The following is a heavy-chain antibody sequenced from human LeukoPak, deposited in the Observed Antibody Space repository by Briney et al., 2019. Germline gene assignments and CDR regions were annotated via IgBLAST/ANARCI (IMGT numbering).Heavy chain of an antibody. CDR3: AKVRSPYGGNSGSFDY. CDR2: IRYDGSNK. D-gene: IGHD4-23*01. V-gene: IGHV3-30*02. J-gene: IGHJ4*02. Sequence: GGSLRLSCAASGFTFSSYGMHWVRQAPGKGLEWVAFIRYDGSNKYYADSVKGRFTISRDNSKNTLYLQMNSLRAEDTAVYYCAKVRSPYGGNSGSFDYWGQGTLVTVSS. CDR1: GFTFSSYG.